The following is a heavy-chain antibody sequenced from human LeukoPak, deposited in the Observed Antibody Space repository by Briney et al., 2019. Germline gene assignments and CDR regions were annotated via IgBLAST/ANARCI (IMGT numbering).Heavy chain of an antibody. CDR1: GGTFSSYA. D-gene: IGHD3-16*01. Sequence: SVKVSCKASGGTFSSYAISWVRQAPGQGLEWMGGIIPIFGTANYAQKFQGRVTISADESTSTAYMELSSLRSEDTAVYYCAGPSRGGINWYFDLWGRGTLVTVSS. V-gene: IGHV1-69*13. CDR3: AGPSRGGINWYFDL. J-gene: IGHJ2*01. CDR2: IIPIFGTA.